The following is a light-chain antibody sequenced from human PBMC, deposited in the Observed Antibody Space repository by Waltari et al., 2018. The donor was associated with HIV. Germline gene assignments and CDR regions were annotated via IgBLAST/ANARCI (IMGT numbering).Light chain of an antibody. CDR2: GNT. V-gene: IGLV2-14*01. J-gene: IGLJ2*01. CDR3: SSFATSDTLL. CDR1: SDDIGLYNF. Sequence: QSALTQPASVSGSPGQSITISCTGTSDDIGLYNFVSWYQKHPDKAPHLIIYGNTNRPSGVSYRFSGSKSDNTASLTISGLQAEDEADYYCSSFATSDTLLFGGGTKLTVL.